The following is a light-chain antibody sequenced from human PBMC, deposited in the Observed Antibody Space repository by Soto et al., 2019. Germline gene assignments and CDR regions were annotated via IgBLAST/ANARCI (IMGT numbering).Light chain of an antibody. CDR2: GAS. V-gene: IGKV3-20*01. J-gene: IGKJ3*01. CDR3: QQYGDSAS. CDR1: QSIGTY. Sequence: EIVLTQSPGTLSLSPGERATLSCRASQSIGTYLAWYQQKPGQAPRLLIYGASSRATGIPDRFSGSGSGTDFTLTISRLEPEDFAVFYCQQYGDSASFGPGTKVDIK.